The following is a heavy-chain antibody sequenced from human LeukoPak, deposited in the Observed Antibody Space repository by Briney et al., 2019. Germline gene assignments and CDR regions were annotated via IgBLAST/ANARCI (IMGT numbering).Heavy chain of an antibody. CDR2: MSPNSGDT. CDR3: VRTPPNWGFDY. J-gene: IGHJ4*02. Sequence: ASVKVSCKASGYTFTSHDINWVRQATGQGLEWMGWMSPNSGDTGYAQKFQGRVTMTSDSSISTAYMELSSLRSEDTAIYYCVRTPPNWGFDYWGQGTLVTVSS. V-gene: IGHV1-8*01. CDR1: GYTFTSHD. D-gene: IGHD7-27*01.